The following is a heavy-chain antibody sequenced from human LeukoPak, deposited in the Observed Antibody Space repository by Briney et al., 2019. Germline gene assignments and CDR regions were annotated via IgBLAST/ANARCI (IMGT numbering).Heavy chain of an antibody. J-gene: IGHJ4*02. CDR2: ISPSGGST. Sequence: ASVKVSCKAFGYTFTSNYMHWVRQAPGQGPEWMGVISPSGGSTTYAQKFQGRVTLARDMSTSTDYLELSSLRSEETAVYYCARGNIAALSLDYWGQGTLVTVSS. D-gene: IGHD6-6*01. V-gene: IGHV1-46*01. CDR3: ARGNIAALSLDY. CDR1: GYTFTSNY.